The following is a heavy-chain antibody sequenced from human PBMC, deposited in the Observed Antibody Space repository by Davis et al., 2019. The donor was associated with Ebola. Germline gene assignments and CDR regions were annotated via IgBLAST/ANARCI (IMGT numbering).Heavy chain of an antibody. CDR1: GGSISSGGYY. CDR2: IYYSGST. J-gene: IGHJ6*03. CDR3: ARGRFVVVPAATGYFYYYMDV. Sequence: MPSETLSLTCTVSGGSISSGGYYWNWIRQHPGKGLEWIGYIYYSGSTYYNPSLKIRVTISVDTSKNQFSLKLSSVTAADTAVYYCARGRFVVVPAATGYFYYYMDVWGKGTTVTVSS. D-gene: IGHD2-2*01. V-gene: IGHV4-31*03.